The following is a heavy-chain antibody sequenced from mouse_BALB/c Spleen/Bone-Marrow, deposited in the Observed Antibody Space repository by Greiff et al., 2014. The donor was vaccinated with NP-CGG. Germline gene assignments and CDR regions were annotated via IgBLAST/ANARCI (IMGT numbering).Heavy chain of an antibody. CDR1: GFNIKDTY. V-gene: IGHV14-3*02. Sequence: EVQGVESGAELVEPGASVKLSCTASGFNIKDTYMHWVKQRPEQGLEWIGRIDPANGNTKYDPKFQGKATITADTSSNTAYLQLSSLTSEDTAVYYCAIYYGNYYAMDYWGQGTSVTVSS. D-gene: IGHD2-1*01. CDR3: AIYYGNYYAMDY. J-gene: IGHJ4*01. CDR2: IDPANGNT.